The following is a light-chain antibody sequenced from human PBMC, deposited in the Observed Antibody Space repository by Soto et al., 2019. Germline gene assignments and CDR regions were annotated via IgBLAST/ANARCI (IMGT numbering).Light chain of an antibody. V-gene: IGKV3-11*01. Sequence: DIVLTQSPATLSLSPGERATLSCRASQSISSYLVWFQQKPGQAPRLLIYDASTRATGIPARFSGSGSGTDFTLTISSLEPEDFAVYYCQQRSNWPLTFGPGPKWISN. CDR1: QSISSY. CDR2: DAS. CDR3: QQRSNWPLT. J-gene: IGKJ3*01.